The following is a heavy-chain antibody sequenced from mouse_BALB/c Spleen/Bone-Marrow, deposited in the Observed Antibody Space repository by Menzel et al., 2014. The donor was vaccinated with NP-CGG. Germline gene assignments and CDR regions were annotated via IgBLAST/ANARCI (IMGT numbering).Heavy chain of an antibody. D-gene: IGHD2-1*01. CDR3: ARGGNYWYFDV. J-gene: IGHJ1*01. CDR1: GYTFTSYL. Sequence: EVQLQQSGPELVKPGASVEMSCKASGYTFTSYLMHWVKQKPGQGLEWIGCINPYNDGTKYNEKFKGKATLTSDKSSSTAYMELSSLTSEDSAVYYCARGGNYWYFDVWGAGTTVTASS. V-gene: IGHV1-14*01. CDR2: INPYNDGT.